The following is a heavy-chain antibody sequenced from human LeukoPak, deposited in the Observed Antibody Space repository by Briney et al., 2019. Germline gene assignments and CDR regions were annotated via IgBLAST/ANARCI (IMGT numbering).Heavy chain of an antibody. V-gene: IGHV4-34*01. CDR1: GGSFSGYY. J-gene: IGHJ6*03. CDR2: INHSGST. Sequence: SEALSLTCVVYGGSFSGYYWSWIRQPPGKGLEWIGEINHSGSTNYKPSLKSRVTISVDTSKNKFSLKLSSVTAADTAVYYCARVTIFSGYYDYYYMDVWGKGTTVTVSS. D-gene: IGHD3-3*02. CDR3: ARVTIFSGYYDYYYMDV.